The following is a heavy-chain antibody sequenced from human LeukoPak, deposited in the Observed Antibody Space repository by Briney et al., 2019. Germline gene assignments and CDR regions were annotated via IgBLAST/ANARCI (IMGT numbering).Heavy chain of an antibody. CDR2: IYYSGST. J-gene: IGHJ6*04. V-gene: IGHV4-61*01. Sequence: SETLSLTCTVSGYSISSSYYWSWIRQPPGKGLEWIGYIYYSGSTNYNPSLKSRVTISVDTSKNQFSLKLSSVTATDTAVYYCARAGYSGSDFSVWGKGSTVTVSS. D-gene: IGHD5-12*01. CDR3: ARAGYSGSDFSV. CDR1: GYSISSSYY.